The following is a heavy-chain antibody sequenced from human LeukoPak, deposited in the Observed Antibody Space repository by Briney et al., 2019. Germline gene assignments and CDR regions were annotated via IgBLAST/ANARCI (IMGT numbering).Heavy chain of an antibody. CDR1: GFNFSDSR. V-gene: IGHV3-7*04. D-gene: IGHD2-21*01. CDR2: INRDGTEK. CDR3: VRGDWYFES. Sequence: PAGSLRLSCATSGFNFSDSRMTWVRQAPGKGLQWVANINRDGTEKHFLDSVEGRFTISRDNAKKSRYLLLNSLRPQDTAVYFCVRGDWYFESWGQGTLVTVSS. J-gene: IGHJ4*02.